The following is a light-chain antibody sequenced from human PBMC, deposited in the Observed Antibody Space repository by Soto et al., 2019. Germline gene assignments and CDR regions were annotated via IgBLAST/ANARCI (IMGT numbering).Light chain of an antibody. CDR2: DAS. J-gene: IGKJ4*01. Sequence: EIVLTQSPATRSFSPVERATVSCRASQSVSSYLAWYQQKPGQAPRLLIYDASNRATGIPARFSGSGSGTDFTLTISSLEPEDFAVYYCQQRSNWPRLTFGGGTKVDIK. CDR3: QQRSNWPRLT. CDR1: QSVSSY. V-gene: IGKV3-11*01.